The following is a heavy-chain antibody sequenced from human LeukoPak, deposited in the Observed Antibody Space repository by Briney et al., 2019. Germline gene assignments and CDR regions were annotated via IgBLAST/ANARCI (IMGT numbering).Heavy chain of an antibody. J-gene: IGHJ5*02. CDR1: GGTFSSYA. V-gene: IGHV1-69*04. Sequence: SVKVPCKASGGTFSSYAISWVRQAPGQGLEWMGRIIPILGIANYAQKFQGRVTITADKSTSTAYMELSSLRSEDTAVYYCARVGGGFRSSYFDPWGQGTLVTVSS. D-gene: IGHD6-13*01. CDR2: IIPILGIA. CDR3: ARVGGGFRSSYFDP.